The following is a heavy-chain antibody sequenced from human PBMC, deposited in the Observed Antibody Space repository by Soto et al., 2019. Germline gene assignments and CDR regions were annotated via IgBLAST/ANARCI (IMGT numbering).Heavy chain of an antibody. Sequence: QVQLVQSGAEVKKPGSSVKVSCKASGGTFSSYAITWVRQAPGQGLEWMGGIIPIFVTANDAQKFQGRVTITADESTSTAYMELSSLRSEDTAVYYCARDRGPSSGYYPYWFDPWGQGTLVTVSS. CDR2: IIPIFVTA. D-gene: IGHD3-22*01. J-gene: IGHJ5*02. CDR1: GGTFSSYA. CDR3: ARDRGPSSGYYPYWFDP. V-gene: IGHV1-69*12.